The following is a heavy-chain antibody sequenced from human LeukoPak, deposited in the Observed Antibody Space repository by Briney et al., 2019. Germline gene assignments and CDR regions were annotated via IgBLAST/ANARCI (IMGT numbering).Heavy chain of an antibody. J-gene: IGHJ4*02. CDR1: GFTFDDFG. V-gene: IGHV3-20*04. D-gene: IGHD2-2*01. CDR3: ARARGYCSSASCFPFDY. CDR2: INWNGGNT. Sequence: GGSLKLSCAASGFTFDDFGMSWVRQAPGKGLEWVSAINWNGGNTAYADSVKGRFTISRDNAKNSLYLQMNTLRADDTALYYCARARGYCSSASCFPFDYWGQGTLVTISS.